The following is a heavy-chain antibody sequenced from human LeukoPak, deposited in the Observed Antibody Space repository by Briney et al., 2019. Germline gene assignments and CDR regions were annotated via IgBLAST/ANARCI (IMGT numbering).Heavy chain of an antibody. CDR1: GGSFSGYY. J-gene: IGHJ6*03. CDR2: INHSGST. V-gene: IGHV4-34*01. Sequence: PSETLSLTCAVYGGSFSGYYWSWIRQPPGKGLEWIGEINHSGSTNYNPSLKSRVTISVDTSKNQFSLKLSSVTAADTAVYYCARETYYDFWSGYYSPYYYMDVWGKGTTVTVSS. CDR3: ARETYYDFWSGYYSPYYYMDV. D-gene: IGHD3-3*01.